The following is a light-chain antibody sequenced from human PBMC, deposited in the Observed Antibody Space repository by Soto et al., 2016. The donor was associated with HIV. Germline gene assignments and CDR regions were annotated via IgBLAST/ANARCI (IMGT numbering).Light chain of an antibody. Sequence: SYELTQPPSVSVSPGQTASITCSGDKLGDKYACWYQQKPGQSPVLVIYQDNKRPSGIPERFSGSNSGNTATLTISGTQAMDEADYYCQAWDSNIVLFGGGTRLTVL. J-gene: IGLJ2*01. CDR2: QDN. CDR1: KLGDKY. CDR3: QAWDSNIVL. V-gene: IGLV3-1*01.